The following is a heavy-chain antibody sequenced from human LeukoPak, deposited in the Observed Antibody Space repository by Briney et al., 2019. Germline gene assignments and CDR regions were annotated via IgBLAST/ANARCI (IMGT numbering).Heavy chain of an antibody. J-gene: IGHJ4*02. CDR1: GFTFSSYG. CDR3: ASASSGPLQDY. D-gene: IGHD3-22*01. Sequence: PGGSLRLSCAASGFTFSSYGMHWVRQAPGKGLEWVAFIRNDGSNKYYADSVKGRFTISRDNSKNTLYLQMNSLRAEDTAVYYCASASSGPLQDYWGQGTLVTVSS. CDR2: IRNDGSNK. V-gene: IGHV3-30*02.